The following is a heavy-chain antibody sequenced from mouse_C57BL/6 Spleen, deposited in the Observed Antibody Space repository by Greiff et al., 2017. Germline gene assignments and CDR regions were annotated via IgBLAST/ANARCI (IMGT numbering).Heavy chain of an antibody. D-gene: IGHD1-1*01. J-gene: IGHJ4*01. Sequence: QVQLQQPGAELVMPGASVKLSCTASGYTFTSYWMHWVKQRPGQGLEWIGEIDPSDSYTTYNQKFKGKSTLTVDKSSSTAYLQLSSLTSEDSAVYYCARQDGSTLYAMDYWGQGTSVTVSS. CDR2: IDPSDSYT. CDR1: GYTFTSYW. V-gene: IGHV1-69*01. CDR3: ARQDGSTLYAMDY.